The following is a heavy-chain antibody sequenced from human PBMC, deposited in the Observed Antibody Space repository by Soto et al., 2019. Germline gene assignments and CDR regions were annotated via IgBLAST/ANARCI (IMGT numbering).Heavy chain of an antibody. V-gene: IGHV4-59*08. CDR1: SDSIRSYY. CDR3: ARAVGDNLSYLDY. D-gene: IGHD6-19*01. Sequence: QVQLQESGPGLVRPSETLSLTCTVSSDSIRSYYWIWIRQSPGKGLEWIGYTGYSGNTNYNTSLKSRVTISGDTSKNQFALRVSSVTAADTAVYYCARAVGDNLSYLDYWGQGTLVTVSS. J-gene: IGHJ4*02. CDR2: TGYSGNT.